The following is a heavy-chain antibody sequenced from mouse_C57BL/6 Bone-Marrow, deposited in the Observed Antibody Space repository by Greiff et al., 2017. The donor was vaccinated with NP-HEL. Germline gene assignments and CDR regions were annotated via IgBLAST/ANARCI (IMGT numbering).Heavy chain of an antibody. CDR1: GYTFTSYW. V-gene: IGHV1-52*01. D-gene: IGHD1-1*01. CDR2: IDPSDSET. J-gene: IGHJ4*01. Sequence: VQLQQPGAELVRPGSSVKLSCKASGYTFTSYWMHWVKQRPIQGLEWIGNIDPSDSETHYNQKFKDKATLTVDKSSSTAYMQLSSLTSEDSAVYYCAKGGSYYGSSYYYAMDYWGQGTSVTVSS. CDR3: AKGGSYYGSSYYYAMDY.